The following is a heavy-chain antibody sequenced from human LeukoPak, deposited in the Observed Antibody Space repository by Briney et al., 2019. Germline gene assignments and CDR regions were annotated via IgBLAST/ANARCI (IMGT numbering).Heavy chain of an antibody. V-gene: IGHV1-8*03. CDR1: GYTFTSYD. CDR2: MNPNSGNT. J-gene: IGHJ4*02. D-gene: IGHD1-26*01. Sequence: AASVKVSCKASGYTFTSYDINWVRQATGQGLEWMGWMNPNSGNTGYAQKFQGRVTITRNTSIRTAYVELSSLTSEDTAVYYCARASERSGSYEPRGFGYWGQGTLVTVSS. CDR3: ARASERSGSYEPRGFGY.